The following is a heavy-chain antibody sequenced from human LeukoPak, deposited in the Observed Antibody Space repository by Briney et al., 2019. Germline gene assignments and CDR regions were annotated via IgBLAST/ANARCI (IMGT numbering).Heavy chain of an antibody. D-gene: IGHD6-19*01. Sequence: GGSLRLSCAASGFTFSSYGMHWVRQAPGMGLEWVAFIRYDGSNKYYADSVKGRFTISRDNSKNTLYLQMNSLRAEDTAVYYCAKVGAGYSSGWFPDAFDIWGQGTMVTVSS. CDR2: IRYDGSNK. CDR1: GFTFSSYG. V-gene: IGHV3-30*02. CDR3: AKVGAGYSSGWFPDAFDI. J-gene: IGHJ3*02.